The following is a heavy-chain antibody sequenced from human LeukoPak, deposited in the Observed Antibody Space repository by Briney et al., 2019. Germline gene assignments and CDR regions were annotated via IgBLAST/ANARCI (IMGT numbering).Heavy chain of an antibody. D-gene: IGHD2-15*01. J-gene: IGHJ5*02. Sequence: PSETLSLTCAVYGGSFSGYYWSWIRQPPGKGLEWIGEINHSGSTNYNPSLKSRVTISVDTSKNQFSLKLSSVTAADTAVYYCARGYCSGGSCYSPAFDPWGQGTLVTVSS. CDR3: ARGYCSGGSCYSPAFDP. CDR2: INHSGST. V-gene: IGHV4-34*01. CDR1: GGSFSGYY.